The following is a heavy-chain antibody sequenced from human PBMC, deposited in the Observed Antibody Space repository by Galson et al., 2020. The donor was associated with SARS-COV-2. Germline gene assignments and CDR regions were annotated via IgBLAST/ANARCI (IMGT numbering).Heavy chain of an antibody. D-gene: IGHD3-22*01. Sequence: GESLKISCAASGFTFRDHNMIWVRKAPGKGLEWVSSIAGSGAYKYYADSMKGRFTISRDNAKNSVYLQVNSLRDEDTDVYYCARDKGSGFLMRWYFDLCCCCTLVSVSS. J-gene: IGHJ2*01. CDR2: IAGSGAYK. CDR3: ARDKGSGFLMRWYFDL. CDR1: GFTFRDHN. V-gene: IGHV3-21*01.